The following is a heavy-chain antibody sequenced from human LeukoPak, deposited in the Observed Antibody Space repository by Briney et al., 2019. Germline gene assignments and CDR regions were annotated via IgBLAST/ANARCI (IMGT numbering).Heavy chain of an antibody. Sequence: GGSLRLSCAASTFTLSSYTMNWVRQAPGKGLERVSSISSSSTYINYADSVKGRFTISRDNAKNSMALQMNSLRAEDTAVYYCARVRFAGPQAFGIWGQGTMVTVAS. J-gene: IGHJ3*02. CDR2: ISSSSTYI. CDR3: ARVRFAGPQAFGI. D-gene: IGHD4/OR15-4a*01. CDR1: TFTLSSYT. V-gene: IGHV3-21*01.